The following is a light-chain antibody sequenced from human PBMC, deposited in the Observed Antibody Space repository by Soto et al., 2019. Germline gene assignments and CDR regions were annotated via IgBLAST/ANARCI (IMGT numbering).Light chain of an antibody. CDR1: SSNFGTGYD. J-gene: IGLJ3*02. V-gene: IGLV1-40*01. Sequence: QSALTQPPSVSGAPGQRVTISCTGSSSNFGTGYDVHWYQQFPGTVPKLLIYANGNRPSGVPDRFSGSKSDTSASLAITGLQAEDEADYYCQSYDSSLSAWVFGGGTKLTVL. CDR2: ANG. CDR3: QSYDSSLSAWV.